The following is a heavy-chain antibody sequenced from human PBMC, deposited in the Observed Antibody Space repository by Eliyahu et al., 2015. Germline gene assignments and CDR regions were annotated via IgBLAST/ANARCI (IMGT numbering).Heavy chain of an antibody. CDR3: VATAAEARYYGMDV. V-gene: IGHV3-21*01. J-gene: IGHJ6*02. CDR1: XFXFTSYN. CDR2: ISSSSDYI. D-gene: IGHD2-2*01. Sequence: EVQVVESXGXLVKPGGSLRLSCATSXFXFTSYNMNWVRQAPGRGLEWVXSISSSSDYIYYADSVKGRFTISRDNAKNSLSLQMNSLRAEDTGLYYCVATAAEARYYGMDVWGRGTTVTVSS.